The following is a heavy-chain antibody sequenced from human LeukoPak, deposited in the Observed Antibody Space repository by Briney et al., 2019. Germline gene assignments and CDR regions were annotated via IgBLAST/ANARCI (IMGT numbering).Heavy chain of an antibody. CDR1: GYSFTSYW. Sequence: GESLEISCKGSGYSFTSYWIGWVRQMPGKGLEWMGIIYPGDSDTRYSPSFQGQVTISADKSISTAYLQWSSLKASDTAMYYCARLARPVLMVYGAFDYWGQGTLVTVSS. V-gene: IGHV5-51*01. CDR3: ARLARPVLMVYGAFDY. CDR2: IYPGDSDT. J-gene: IGHJ4*02. D-gene: IGHD2-8*01.